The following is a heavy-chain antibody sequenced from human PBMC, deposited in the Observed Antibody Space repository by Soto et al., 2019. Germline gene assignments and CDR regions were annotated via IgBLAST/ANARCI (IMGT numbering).Heavy chain of an antibody. J-gene: IGHJ6*02. CDR1: GYSFASYW. CDR3: ARQGSSGYYYYGMDV. Sequence: PXGSLKISCKGCGYSFASYWIAWVRQVPGRGLEWMGIIYPGDSDTKYSPSFQGLVTMSVDKSTSTAYLQWNSLKAADTAVYYCARQGSSGYYYYGMDVWGQGTTVTASS. D-gene: IGHD3-10*01. V-gene: IGHV5-51*01. CDR2: IYPGDSDT.